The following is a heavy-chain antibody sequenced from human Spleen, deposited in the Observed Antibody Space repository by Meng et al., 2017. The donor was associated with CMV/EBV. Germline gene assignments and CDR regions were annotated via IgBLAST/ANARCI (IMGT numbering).Heavy chain of an antibody. V-gene: IGHV4-61*08. D-gene: IGHD1-14*01. Sequence: SETLSLTCTVSGGSISSGGYYWSWIRQHPGKGLEWIGYIYYSGSTYYNPSLKSRVTISVDTSKNQFSPKLSSVTAADTAVYYCARARNHGYYFDYWGQGTLVTVSS. J-gene: IGHJ4*02. CDR2: IYYSGST. CDR1: GGSISSGGYY. CDR3: ARARNHGYYFDY.